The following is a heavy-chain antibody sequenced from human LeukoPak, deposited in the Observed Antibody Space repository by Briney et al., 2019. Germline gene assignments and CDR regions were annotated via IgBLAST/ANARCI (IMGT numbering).Heavy chain of an antibody. CDR2: ISSSSSYI. D-gene: IGHD4-17*01. J-gene: IGHJ5*02. CDR3: AADHGEYCLGWFDP. CDR1: GFTFSSYS. Sequence: GGSLRLSCAASGFTFSSYSMNWVRQAPGKGLEWVSSISSSSSYIYYADSVKGRFTISRDNAKNSLYLQMNSLRAEDTAVYYCAADHGEYCLGWFDPWGQGTLVTVSS. V-gene: IGHV3-21*01.